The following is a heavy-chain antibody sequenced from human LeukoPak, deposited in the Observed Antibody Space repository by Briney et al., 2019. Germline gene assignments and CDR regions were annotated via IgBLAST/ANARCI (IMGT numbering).Heavy chain of an antibody. J-gene: IGHJ4*02. CDR1: GFIFRSYW. CDR3: ARDKSNWNYGLHGVYDY. CDR2: IKPDGSEK. V-gene: IGHV3-7*03. D-gene: IGHD1-7*01. Sequence: PGGSLRLSCAASGFIFRSYWMSWVRQAPGKGLEWVANIKPDGSEKNSVDFVKGRFTISRDNAKNSLYLQMNSLRAEDTAVYYCARDKSNWNYGLHGVYDYWGQGTLVTVSS.